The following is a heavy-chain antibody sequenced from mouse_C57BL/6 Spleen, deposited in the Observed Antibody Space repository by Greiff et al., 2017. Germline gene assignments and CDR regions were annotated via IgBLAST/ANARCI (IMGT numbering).Heavy chain of an antibody. D-gene: IGHD1-1*01. V-gene: IGHV1-15*01. CDR2: IDPETGGT. Sequence: QVQLQQSGAELVRPGASVTLSCKASGYTFTDYEMHWVKQTPVHGLEWIGAIDPETGGTAYNHKFKGKAILTADKSSSTAYMELRSLTSEDSAVYYCTRYPVYYGSSYFSWFAYWGQGTLVTVSA. CDR3: TRYPVYYGSSYFSWFAY. CDR1: GYTFTDYE. J-gene: IGHJ3*01.